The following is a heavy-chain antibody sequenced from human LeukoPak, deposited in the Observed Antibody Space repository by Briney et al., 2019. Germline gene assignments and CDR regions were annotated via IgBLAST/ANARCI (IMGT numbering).Heavy chain of an antibody. D-gene: IGHD3-10*01. J-gene: IGHJ4*02. CDR3: ARDSGYYFDY. Sequence: PSETLSLTCTVSGGSISSGSYYWSWIRQPAGKGLEWIGRIYTSGSTNYNPSLKGRVTISVDTSKNQFSLKLSSVTVADTAVYYCARDSGYYFDYWGQGTLVTVSS. CDR1: GGSISSGSYY. V-gene: IGHV4-61*02. CDR2: IYTSGST.